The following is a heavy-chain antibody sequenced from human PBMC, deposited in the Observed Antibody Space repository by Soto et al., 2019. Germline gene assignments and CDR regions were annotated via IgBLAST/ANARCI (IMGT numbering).Heavy chain of an antibody. Sequence: QVKLVQSGTEVKQPGASMKVSCKASGYSFATSGISWVRQAPGQGLEWMGWISAYNGNTNYDQKLQDRVTMTTDTSTSTAYLELRNLRPDDTAVYYGARAGQYYDSSGYATWGQGTLVTVSS. D-gene: IGHD3-22*01. J-gene: IGHJ5*02. CDR3: ARAGQYYDSSGYAT. CDR1: GYSFATSG. CDR2: ISAYNGNT. V-gene: IGHV1-18*01.